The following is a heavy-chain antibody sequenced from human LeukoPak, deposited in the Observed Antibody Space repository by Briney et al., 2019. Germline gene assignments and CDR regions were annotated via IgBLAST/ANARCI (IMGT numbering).Heavy chain of an antibody. V-gene: IGHV3-49*04. CDR1: GFTFSDYA. CDR2: IINKVNGGPT. J-gene: IGHJ3*02. CDR3: SRFYSSGWASGAFDI. D-gene: IGHD3-22*01. Sequence: SLRLSCTTSGFTFSDYAVSWVRQAPGKGLEWIGFIINKVNGGPTKYAASVKGRFTISRDDSKPIAHLQMSSLKTEDTAVYYCSRFYSSGWASGAFDIWGQGTMVTVP.